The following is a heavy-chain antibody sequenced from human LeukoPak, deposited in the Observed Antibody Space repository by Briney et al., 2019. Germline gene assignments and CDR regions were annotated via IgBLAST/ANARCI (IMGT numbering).Heavy chain of an antibody. V-gene: IGHV3-30*18. D-gene: IGHD2-2*02. CDR2: ISYYGSNK. J-gene: IGHJ4*02. Sequence: PGGSLRLSCAASGFTFSSYGMHWVRQAPGTGLEGVAVISYYGSNKYYADSVKGRFTISRDNSKNTLYLQMNSLRAEDTGVYYCAKGRGRYCSSTSCYMGGDYWGQGTLVTVSS. CDR3: AKGRGRYCSSTSCYMGGDY. CDR1: GFTFSSYG.